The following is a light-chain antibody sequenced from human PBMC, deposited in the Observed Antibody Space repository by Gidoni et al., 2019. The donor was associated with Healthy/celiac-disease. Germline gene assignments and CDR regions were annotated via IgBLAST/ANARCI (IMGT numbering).Light chain of an antibody. V-gene: IGLV3-19*01. CDR2: GKN. CDR3: NSRDSSGNHLV. CDR1: SLRRYY. J-gene: IGLJ2*01. Sequence: SSELTQDPAVSVALGQTVRITCQGDSLRRYYASWYQQKPGQAPVLVIYGKNNRPSGIPDRFSVSSSGNTVYLTITGAQAEDEADYYCNSRDSSGNHLVFGGGTKLTVL.